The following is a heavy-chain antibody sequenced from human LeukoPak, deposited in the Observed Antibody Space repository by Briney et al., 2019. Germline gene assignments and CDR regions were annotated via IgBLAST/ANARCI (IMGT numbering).Heavy chain of an antibody. J-gene: IGHJ4*02. CDR3: AKDRYDSRVRVYYFDY. CDR1: AFTFSSYA. D-gene: IGHD3-22*01. CDR2: IGPSGAST. Sequence: PGGSLRLSCAAYAFTFSSYAMSWVRQAPGKGLEWVSAIGPSGASTYYTDSVKGRFTISRDNSKNTLYLQMNSLRAEDTAVYYCAKDRYDSRVRVYYFDYWGQGTLVTVSS. V-gene: IGHV3-23*01.